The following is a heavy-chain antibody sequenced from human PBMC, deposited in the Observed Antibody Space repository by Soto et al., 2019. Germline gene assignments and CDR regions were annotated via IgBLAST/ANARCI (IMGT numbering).Heavy chain of an antibody. J-gene: IGHJ6*02. CDR3: ARVYDSSGYYLYYYYGMDV. CDR2: ISAYNGNT. D-gene: IGHD3-22*01. Sequence: ASVKVSCKASGYTFTSYGISWVRQAPGQGLEWMGWISAYNGNTNYAQKLQGRVTMTTDTSTSTAYMELRSLRSDDTAVYYCARVYDSSGYYLYYYYGMDVWGQGTTVTVSS. V-gene: IGHV1-18*01. CDR1: GYTFTSYG.